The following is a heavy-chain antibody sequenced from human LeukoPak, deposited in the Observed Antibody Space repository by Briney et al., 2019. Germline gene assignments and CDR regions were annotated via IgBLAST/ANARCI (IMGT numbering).Heavy chain of an antibody. J-gene: IGHJ4*02. CDR1: GYTFTSYG. CDR2: ISAYNANT. V-gene: IGHV1-18*01. CDR3: ARDLSGIAVAGTLDY. Sequence: ASVKVSCKASGYTFTSYGISWVRQAPGQGLEWMGRISAYNANTNYAQKLQGRVTMTTDTSTSTAYMELRSLRSDDTAVYYCARDLSGIAVAGTLDYWGQGTLVTVSS. D-gene: IGHD6-19*01.